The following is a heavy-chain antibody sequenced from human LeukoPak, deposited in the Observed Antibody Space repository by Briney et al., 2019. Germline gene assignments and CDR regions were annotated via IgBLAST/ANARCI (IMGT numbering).Heavy chain of an antibody. J-gene: IGHJ3*02. CDR1: GFTFDDYG. Sequence: PGGSLRLSCAASGFTFDDYGMSWVRQAPGKGLEWVSGINWNGGSTGYADSVKGRFTISRDNAKNSLYLQMNSLRAEDTALYYCARVEQTLMITFGSVDIWGQGTMVTVSS. D-gene: IGHD3-16*01. CDR2: INWNGGST. CDR3: ARVEQTLMITFGSVDI. V-gene: IGHV3-20*04.